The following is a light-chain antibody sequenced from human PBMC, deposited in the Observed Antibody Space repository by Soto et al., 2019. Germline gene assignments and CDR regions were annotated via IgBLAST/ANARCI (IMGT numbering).Light chain of an antibody. CDR1: QGVATN. CDR3: QQYNNWPFS. V-gene: IGKV3-15*01. CDR2: DVS. J-gene: IGKJ5*01. Sequence: GIAHTPCRLPFSRGERVTLCCRAGQGVATNFAWYQQKSGQAPRLLIYDVSSRATGVPSRFSGTGSETDFTLTISGLQSEDSAIYFCQQYNNWPFSFGQGTRLEIK.